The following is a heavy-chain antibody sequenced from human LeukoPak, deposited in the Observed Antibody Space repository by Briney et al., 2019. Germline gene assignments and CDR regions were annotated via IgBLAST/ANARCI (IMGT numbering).Heavy chain of an antibody. D-gene: IGHD3-22*01. Sequence: SETLSLTCAVYGGAFSGYYWSWIRQPPGKGLEWIGEINHSGSTDYNPSLKSRVNISVDTSENQFSLMLSSVTAADTAVYYCARGRRRDITMIYNIWGQGTMVTVSS. CDR2: INHSGST. V-gene: IGHV4-34*01. J-gene: IGHJ3*02. CDR1: GGAFSGYY. CDR3: ARGRRRDITMIYNI.